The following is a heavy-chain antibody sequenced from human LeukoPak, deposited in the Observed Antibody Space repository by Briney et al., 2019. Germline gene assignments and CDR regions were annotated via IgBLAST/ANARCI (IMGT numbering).Heavy chain of an antibody. J-gene: IGHJ4*02. CDR2: INSDGSTT. CDR1: GFTFSSYW. D-gene: IGHD6-19*01. V-gene: IGHV3-74*01. CDR3: ARVIYSGWEGELSD. Sequence: GGSLRLSCAASGFTFSSYWMHWVRQTPGKGLVWVSLINSDGSTTSYADSVKGRFTISRDNAKNTLYLQMNSLRAEDTAVYYCARVIYSGWEGELSDWGQGTLVTVSS.